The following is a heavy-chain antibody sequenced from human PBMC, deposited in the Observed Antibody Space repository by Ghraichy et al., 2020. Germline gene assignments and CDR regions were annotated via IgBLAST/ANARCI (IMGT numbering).Heavy chain of an antibody. CDR1: GFTFSSYA. D-gene: IGHD3-16*02. Sequence: GGSLRLSCAASGFTFSSYAMSWVRQAPGKGLEWVSAISGSGGSTYYADSVKGRFTISRDNSKNTLYLQMNSLRAEDTAVYYCAKCPPPVTFGGVIVPYFQHWGQGTLVTVSS. V-gene: IGHV3-23*01. CDR2: ISGSGGST. CDR3: AKCPPPVTFGGVIVPYFQH. J-gene: IGHJ1*01.